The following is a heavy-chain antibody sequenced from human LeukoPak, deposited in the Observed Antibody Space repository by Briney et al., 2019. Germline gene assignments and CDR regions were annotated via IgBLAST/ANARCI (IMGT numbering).Heavy chain of an antibody. CDR2: IYYSGST. Sequence: SETLSLTCTVSGVSISSSSYYWSWIRQPPGKGLEWIGYIYYSGSTNYNPSLKSRVTISVDTSKNQFSLKLSSVTAADTAVYYCARVEYCGGDCYPKDQYYFDYWGQGTLVTVSS. J-gene: IGHJ4*02. V-gene: IGHV4-61*01. CDR1: GVSISSSSYY. CDR3: ARVEYCGGDCYPKDQYYFDY. D-gene: IGHD2-21*02.